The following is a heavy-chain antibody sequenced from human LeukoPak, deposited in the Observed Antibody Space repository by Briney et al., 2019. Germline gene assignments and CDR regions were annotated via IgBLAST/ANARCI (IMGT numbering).Heavy chain of an antibody. J-gene: IGHJ5*02. Sequence: GESLKISCKGSGYSFPNYWIGWVRQMPGKGLEWMGIIYPGDSHTRYSPSFQDQVTISVDKSISTAYLQWSSLKASDTAMYYCARGPYAYTSSATLGSYNWFDPWGRGSLVTVSS. V-gene: IGHV5-51*01. CDR1: GYSFPNYW. CDR2: IYPGDSHT. D-gene: IGHD2-2*02. CDR3: ARGPYAYTSSATLGSYNWFDP.